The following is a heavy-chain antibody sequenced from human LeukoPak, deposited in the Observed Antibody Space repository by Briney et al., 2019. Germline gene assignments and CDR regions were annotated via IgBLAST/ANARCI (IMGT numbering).Heavy chain of an antibody. CDR2: ISSSGTTI. V-gene: IGHV3-11*04. J-gene: IGHJ6*03. CDR1: GFTFRDYY. Sequence: GSLRLSCAASGFTFRDYYMSWIRQAPGKGLEWVSYISSSGTTIYYADSVKGRFTISRDNAKNSLYLQMKSLRAEDTAVYYCARDPLAAAEPYYMDVWGKGTTVTVSS. D-gene: IGHD6-13*01. CDR3: ARDPLAAAEPYYMDV.